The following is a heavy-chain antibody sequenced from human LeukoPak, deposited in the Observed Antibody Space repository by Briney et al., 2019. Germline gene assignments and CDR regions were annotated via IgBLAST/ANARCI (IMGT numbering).Heavy chain of an antibody. V-gene: IGHV1-8*01. CDR1: GYTFTSYD. CDR2: MNPNSGNT. D-gene: IGHD6-13*01. Sequence: GASVKVSCKASGYTFTSYDINWVRQATGQGLEWMGWMNPNSGNTGYAQKFQGRVTMTRNTSISTAYMELSSLRSEDTAVYYCARGGAAAGTRYFDYWGQGTLVTVSS. CDR3: ARGGAAAGTRYFDY. J-gene: IGHJ4*02.